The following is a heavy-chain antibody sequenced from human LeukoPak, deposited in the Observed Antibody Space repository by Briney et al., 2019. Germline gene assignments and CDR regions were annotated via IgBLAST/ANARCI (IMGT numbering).Heavy chain of an antibody. D-gene: IGHD3-22*01. Sequence: SETLSLTCTVSGYSISSGYYWGWIRQPPGKGLEWIGYIYYSGSTNYNPSLKSRVTISVDTSKNQFSLKLSSVTAADTAVYYCARGSDYYDSSGYYYELDYWGQGTLVTVSS. CDR1: GYSISSGYY. V-gene: IGHV4-38-2*02. J-gene: IGHJ4*02. CDR2: IYYSGST. CDR3: ARGSDYYDSSGYYYELDY.